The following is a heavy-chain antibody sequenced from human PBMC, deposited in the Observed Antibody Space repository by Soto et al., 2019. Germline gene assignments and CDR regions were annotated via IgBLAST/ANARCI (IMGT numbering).Heavy chain of an antibody. Sequence: EGQLLESGGDLVQPGGSLRLSCAASGFTFSNYALSWVRQAPGEGLEWLSAIRDNGQFTLYADSVKGRFTISRDNSKNMLYLQMNSLRVEDTALYYCAVKVTTSHTHAFDFWGQGTMVTVSS. CDR1: GFTFSNYA. CDR2: IRDNGQFT. V-gene: IGHV3-23*01. CDR3: AVKVTTSHTHAFDF. D-gene: IGHD4-17*01. J-gene: IGHJ3*01.